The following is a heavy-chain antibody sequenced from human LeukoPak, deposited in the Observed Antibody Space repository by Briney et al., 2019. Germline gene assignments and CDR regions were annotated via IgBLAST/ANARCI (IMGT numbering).Heavy chain of an antibody. Sequence: GGSLRLSCAASGFSFSSYGMHWVRQAPGKGLEWVAFIRYDGSNKYYADSVKGRFTISRDNSKNTLYLQMNSLRAEDTAVYYCAKDTVVVPAAILGIGIDYWGQGTLVTVSS. D-gene: IGHD2-2*02. V-gene: IGHV3-30*02. CDR1: GFSFSSYG. J-gene: IGHJ4*02. CDR3: AKDTVVVPAAILGIGIDY. CDR2: IRYDGSNK.